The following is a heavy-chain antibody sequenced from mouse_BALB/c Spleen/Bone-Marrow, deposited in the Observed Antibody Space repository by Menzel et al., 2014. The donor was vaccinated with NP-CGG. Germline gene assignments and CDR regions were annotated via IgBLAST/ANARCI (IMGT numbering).Heavy chain of an antibody. CDR1: GFTFTDYY. Sequence: DVKLQESGGGLVQPGGSLRLSCATSGFTFTDYYMSWVRQPPGKALEWLGFIRNKANGYTTEYSASVKGRFTISRDSSQSILYLQMNTLRAEDSATYYCARYGYDYFDYWGQGTTLSVSS. V-gene: IGHV7-3*02. CDR3: ARYGYDYFDY. CDR2: IRNKANGYTT. D-gene: IGHD2-2*01. J-gene: IGHJ2*01.